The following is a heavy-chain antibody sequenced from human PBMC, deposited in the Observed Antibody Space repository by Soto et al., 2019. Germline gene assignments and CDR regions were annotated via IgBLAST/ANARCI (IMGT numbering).Heavy chain of an antibody. D-gene: IGHD4-17*01. V-gene: IGHV3-23*01. CDR1: GFTFSSYT. Sequence: EEQLLESGGGLEQPGGSLRLSCAASGFTFSSYTMIWVRQAPGKGLEWVSIISGSGDTTYYADSVKGRFTISGDNSKDTLYLQMNSLKAEDTAIYYCAKGGYPMTTYFDLWGRGTLVTVSS. J-gene: IGHJ2*01. CDR2: ISGSGDTT. CDR3: AKGGYPMTTYFDL.